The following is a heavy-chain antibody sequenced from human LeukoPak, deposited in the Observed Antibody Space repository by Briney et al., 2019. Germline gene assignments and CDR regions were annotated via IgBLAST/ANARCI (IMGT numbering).Heavy chain of an antibody. D-gene: IGHD3-10*01. CDR3: ARGLGSGRHAFDI. CDR2: IRSSSSTI. V-gene: IGHV3-48*01. CDR1: GFTFSSYS. J-gene: IGHJ3*02. Sequence: GGSLRLSCAASGFTFSSYSMNWVRQAPGMGLEWVSYIRSSSSTIYYADSVKGRFTISRDNAKNSLYLQMNSLRAEDTAVYYCARGLGSGRHAFDIWGQGTMVTVSS.